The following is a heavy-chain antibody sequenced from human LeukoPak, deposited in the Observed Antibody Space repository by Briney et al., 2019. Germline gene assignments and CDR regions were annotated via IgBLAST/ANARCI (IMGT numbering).Heavy chain of an antibody. J-gene: IGHJ4*02. CDR1: GFTFSDYA. V-gene: IGHV3-30*04. CDR2: ISYDGSNK. D-gene: IGHD4-17*01. CDR3: AKDMDHDYDDYGFDY. Sequence: GRSLRLSCAASGFTFSDYAIHWVRQAPGKGLEWVAVISYDGSNKFYADSVKGRCTISRDNSKNTVYLQMNSLRAEDTAVYYCAKDMDHDYDDYGFDYWGQGTPVTVSS.